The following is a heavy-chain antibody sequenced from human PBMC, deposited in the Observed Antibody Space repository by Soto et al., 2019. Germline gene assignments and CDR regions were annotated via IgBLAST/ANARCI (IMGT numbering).Heavy chain of an antibody. CDR1: GLTFSSYA. D-gene: IGHD6-19*01. Sequence: EVQLLESGGGLVQPGGSLRLSCAASGLTFSSYAMSWVRQAPGKGLEWVSAISGSGGSTYYSDSVKGRFTISRDNSKNTLYLQTNSLRAEDTAVYYCARRSSGWYFDYGGQGTLVTVSS. V-gene: IGHV3-23*01. CDR2: ISGSGGST. J-gene: IGHJ4*02. CDR3: ARRSSGWYFDY.